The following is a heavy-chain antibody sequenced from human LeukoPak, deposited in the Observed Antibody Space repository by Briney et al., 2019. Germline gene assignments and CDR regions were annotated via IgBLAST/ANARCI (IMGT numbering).Heavy chain of an antibody. Sequence: PSQTLSLTCTVSGGSISSGGYYWSWIRQPPGKGLEWIGYIYHSGSTYYNPSLKSRVTISVDRSKNQFSLKLSSVTAADTAVYYCARDRVVPAAIGAFDIWGQGTMVTVSS. J-gene: IGHJ3*02. CDR2: IYHSGST. CDR3: ARDRVVPAAIGAFDI. CDR1: GGSISSGGYY. D-gene: IGHD2-2*01. V-gene: IGHV4-30-2*01.